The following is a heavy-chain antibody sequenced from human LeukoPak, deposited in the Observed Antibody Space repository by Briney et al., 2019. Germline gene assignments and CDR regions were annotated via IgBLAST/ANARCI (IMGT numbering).Heavy chain of an antibody. CDR2: ISGSGGST. V-gene: IGHV3-23*01. CDR3: ARWSYSSGWFIDN. J-gene: IGHJ4*02. D-gene: IGHD6-19*01. CDR1: GFTFSSYA. Sequence: PGGSLRLSCAASGFTFSSYAISWVRQAPGKGLEWVAAISGSGGSTYYADSVKGRFTISRDNSKNTLYLQMNSLRAEDTAVYYCARWSYSSGWFIDNWGQGTLVTVSS.